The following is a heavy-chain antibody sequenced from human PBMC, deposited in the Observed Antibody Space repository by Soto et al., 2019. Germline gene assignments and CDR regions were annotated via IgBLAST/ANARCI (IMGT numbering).Heavy chain of an antibody. CDR1: GFSLDISGVG. Sequence: ESGPTLVNPTETLTLTCSFSGFSLDISGVGVGWLRQPPGKALEFLALIYWNDDKRYKPSLKNRLTITKDTSTDEVVLTMTNMDPVDTATYYCARRFGVVIPSDDYWGQGILVTVSS. J-gene: IGHJ4*02. V-gene: IGHV2-5*01. CDR2: IYWNDDK. CDR3: ARRFGVVIPSDDY. D-gene: IGHD3-3*01.